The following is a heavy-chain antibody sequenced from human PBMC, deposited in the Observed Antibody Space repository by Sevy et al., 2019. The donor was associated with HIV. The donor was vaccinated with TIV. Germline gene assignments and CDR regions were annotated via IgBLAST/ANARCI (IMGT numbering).Heavy chain of an antibody. V-gene: IGHV3-30*18. CDR1: GFTFKYHG. D-gene: IGHD2-15*01. CDR2: ISIDGSNK. Sequence: GGSLRLSCAASGFTFKYHGMHWVRQAPGKGLEWLSLISIDGSNKYYAHSVKGRFTISRDNAKNTVSVQMNSLRPEDTATYYCAKDGGHIDIDYWGQGILVTVSS. CDR3: AKDGGHIDIDY. J-gene: IGHJ4*02.